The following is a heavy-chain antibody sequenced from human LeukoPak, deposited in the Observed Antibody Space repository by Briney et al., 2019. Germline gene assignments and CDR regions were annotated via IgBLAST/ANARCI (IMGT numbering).Heavy chain of an antibody. V-gene: IGHV6-1*01. Sequence: SQTLSLTCAVSGDSVSSDNATWNWIRQSPSRGLEWLGRTYFRSKWYNDFAASVRGRITINADTSKNQFSLQLNSVIPEDTAVYYCVRQREQVMLYYYFDLWGRGTLVTVSS. CDR1: GDSVSSDNAT. CDR2: TYFRSKWYN. CDR3: VRQREQVMLYYYFDL. J-gene: IGHJ2*01. D-gene: IGHD1-26*01.